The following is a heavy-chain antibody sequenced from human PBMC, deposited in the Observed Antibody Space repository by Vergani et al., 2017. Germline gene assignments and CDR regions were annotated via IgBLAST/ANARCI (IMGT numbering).Heavy chain of an antibody. J-gene: IGHJ3*02. V-gene: IGHV3-23*01. CDR3: ARDRVYSSGWYLGAFDI. D-gene: IGHD6-19*01. CDR2: ISGSGGST. Sequence: EVQLLESGGGLVQPGGSLRLSCAASGFTFSSYAMSWVRQAPGKGLEWVSAISGSGGSTYYADSVKGRFTISRDNAKNSLYLQMNSLRAEDTAVYYCARDRVYSSGWYLGAFDIWGQGTMVTVSS. CDR1: GFTFSSYA.